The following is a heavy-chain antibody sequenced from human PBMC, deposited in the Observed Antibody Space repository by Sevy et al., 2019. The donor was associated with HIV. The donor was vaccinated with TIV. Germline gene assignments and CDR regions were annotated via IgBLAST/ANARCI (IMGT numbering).Heavy chain of an antibody. CDR2: IYYSGST. J-gene: IGHJ5*02. V-gene: IGHV4-30-4*01. Sequence: SETLSLTCTVSGGSISSGDYYWSWIRQPPGKGLEWIGYIYYSGSTYYNPSLKSRVTISVDTSKNQFSLKLSSVTAADTAVYYCARDHGYSSSSWFDPWGQGTLVTVSS. D-gene: IGHD6-6*01. CDR3: ARDHGYSSSSWFDP. CDR1: GGSISSGDYY.